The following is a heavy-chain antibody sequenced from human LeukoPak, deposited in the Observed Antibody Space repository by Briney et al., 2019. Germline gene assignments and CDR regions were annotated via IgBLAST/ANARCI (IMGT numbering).Heavy chain of an antibody. J-gene: IGHJ5*02. CDR3: ARVDDILTKGWFDP. CDR2: IIPIFGTA. V-gene: IGHV1-69*13. D-gene: IGHD3-9*01. CDR1: GGTFSSYA. Sequence: ASVKVSCKASGGTFSSYAISWVRQAPGQGLEWMGGIIPIFGTANYAQKFQGRVTITADESTSTAYMELSSLRSEDTAVYYCARVDDILTKGWFDPWGQGTLVTVSS.